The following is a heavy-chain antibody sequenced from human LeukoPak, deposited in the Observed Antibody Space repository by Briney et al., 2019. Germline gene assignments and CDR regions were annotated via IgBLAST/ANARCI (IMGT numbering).Heavy chain of an antibody. D-gene: IGHD4-11*01. CDR2: INHSGST. Sequence: SETLSLTCAVYGGSFSGYYWSWIRQPPGKGLEWIGEINHSGSTNYNPSLKSRVTISVDTSKNQLSLKLSSVTAADTAVYYCARGRPPKTVWGYYYYYMDVWGKGTTVTVSS. J-gene: IGHJ6*03. CDR3: ARGRPPKTVWGYYYYYMDV. V-gene: IGHV4-34*01. CDR1: GGSFSGYY.